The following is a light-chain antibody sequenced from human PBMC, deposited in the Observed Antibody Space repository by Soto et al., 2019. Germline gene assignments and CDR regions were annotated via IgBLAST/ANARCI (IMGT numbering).Light chain of an antibody. J-gene: IGLJ2*01. CDR3: GTWDSTLSAVI. V-gene: IGLV1-51*01. Sequence: QSVLTQSPSVSAAPGQKVTISCSGSSSNIGNNRVAWYQQHPGTAPKLLIYDDNQRPSGIPDRFSGSKSGTSATLGIAGLQTGDEADYYCGTWDSTLSAVIFGGGTKLTVL. CDR2: DDN. CDR1: SSNIGNNR.